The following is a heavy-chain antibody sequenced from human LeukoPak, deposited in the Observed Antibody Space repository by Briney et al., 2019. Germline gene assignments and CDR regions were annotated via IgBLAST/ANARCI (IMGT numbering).Heavy chain of an antibody. CDR1: GVTFSDYY. Sequence: GGSLRLSCAASGVTFSDYYMRWIRQAPGKGLEWVSDISSNRSYKNYADSVKGRFTISRDNAKNSLYLQMNHLRADDTAVYYCAREVVVGDYDSSGCFDLWGRGTLVTVSS. V-gene: IGHV3-11*05. J-gene: IGHJ2*01. D-gene: IGHD3-22*01. CDR2: ISSNRSYK. CDR3: AREVVVGDYDSSGCFDL.